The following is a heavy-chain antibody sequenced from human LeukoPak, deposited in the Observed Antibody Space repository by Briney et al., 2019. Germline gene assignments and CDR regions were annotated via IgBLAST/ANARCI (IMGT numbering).Heavy chain of an antibody. V-gene: IGHV3-15*01. Sequence: GGSLRLSCAASGFTFSSHTMTWVRRAPGKGLDWVGRIRSKTDGGTTEYAAPVKGRFTISRDDSKNTLYLQMNSLETEDTAVYYCTTADDSLWGQGTMVTVSS. CDR1: GFTFSSHT. J-gene: IGHJ3*01. CDR3: TTADDSL. CDR2: IRSKTDGGTT. D-gene: IGHD4-11*01.